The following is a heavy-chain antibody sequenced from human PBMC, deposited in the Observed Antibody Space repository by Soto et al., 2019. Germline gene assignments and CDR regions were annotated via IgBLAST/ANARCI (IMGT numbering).Heavy chain of an antibody. Sequence: QVQLVQSGAELKTPGSSVKVSCKPSGGAFNSYSINWVRQAPGLGLEWVGGITPVYGLINHAQKLKGRVTITAGEYMSGAYMELSSLRSDDTGVYFCARVPYRTYCGMDVWGPGTTVTVSS. CDR3: ARVPYRTYCGMDV. CDR2: ITPVYGLI. CDR1: GGAFNSYS. V-gene: IGHV1-69*01. J-gene: IGHJ6*02. D-gene: IGHD3-16*02.